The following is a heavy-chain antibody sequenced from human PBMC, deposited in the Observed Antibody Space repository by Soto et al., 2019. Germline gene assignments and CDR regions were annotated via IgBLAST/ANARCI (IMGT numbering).Heavy chain of an antibody. CDR2: ITGSGAGT. J-gene: IGHJ4*02. CDR3: AKVGSSGYYYDY. D-gene: IGHD3-22*01. CDR1: GLTFSNYA. Sequence: PGGSLRLSCAASGLTFSNYAVSWVRQAPGKGLEWVSAITGSGAGTYYADSVKGRFTISRDNSKNTLHLQMSSLRAEDTAVYYCAKVGSSGYYYDYWGQGTLVTVSS. V-gene: IGHV3-23*01.